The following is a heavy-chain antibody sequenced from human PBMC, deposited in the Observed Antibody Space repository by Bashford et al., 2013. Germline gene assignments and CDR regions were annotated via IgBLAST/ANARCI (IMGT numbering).Heavy chain of an antibody. J-gene: IGHJ4*02. CDR3: ARAVAWYDFWSGYYDY. CDR2: IIPXFGTA. V-gene: IGHV1-69*13. Sequence: SVKVSCKASGGTFSSYAISWVRQAPGQGLEWDGGIIPXFGTANYAQKFQGRVTITADESTSTAYMELSSLRSEDTAVYYCARAVAWYDFWSGYYDYWGQGTLVTVSS. CDR1: GGTFSSYA. D-gene: IGHD3-3*01.